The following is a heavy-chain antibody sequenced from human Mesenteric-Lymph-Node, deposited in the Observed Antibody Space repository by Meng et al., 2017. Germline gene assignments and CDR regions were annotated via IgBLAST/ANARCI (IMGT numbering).Heavy chain of an antibody. V-gene: IGHV1-46*01. CDR1: GYTFTSYY. CDR3: ARGSRDGYIKGGFYFDS. Sequence: ASVKVSCKASGYTFTSYYLHWVRQAPGQGLEWMGIINPSDGSTSYAQKFQGRVTMTRDTSTSTVYMELSSLKFEDTAVYYCARGSRDGYIKGGFYFDSWGQGTLVTVPQ. J-gene: IGHJ4*02. D-gene: IGHD5-24*01. CDR2: INPSDGST.